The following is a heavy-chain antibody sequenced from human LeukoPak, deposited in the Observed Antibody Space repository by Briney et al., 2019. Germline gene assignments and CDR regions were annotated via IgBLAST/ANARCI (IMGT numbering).Heavy chain of an antibody. Sequence: PGGSLRLSCAASGFTFSSYAMHWVRQAPGKGLEWVAVISYDGSNKYYADSVKGRFTISRDNYKNTLYLQMNSLRAEGTAVYYCAKGPYYVWGSFDYWGQGTLVTVSS. CDR2: ISYDGSNK. CDR3: AKGPYYVWGSFDY. J-gene: IGHJ4*02. V-gene: IGHV3-30*04. CDR1: GFTFSSYA. D-gene: IGHD3-16*01.